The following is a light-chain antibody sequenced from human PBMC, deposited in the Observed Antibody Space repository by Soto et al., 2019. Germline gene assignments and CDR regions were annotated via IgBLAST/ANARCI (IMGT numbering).Light chain of an antibody. J-gene: IGLJ1*01. CDR2: SNS. CDR3: AAWDDSLNGFYV. V-gene: IGLV1-44*01. Sequence: QSVLIQPASASGTPGQRVTISCSGSSSNIGSNTANWYQQLPGTAPKLLIHSNSQRPSGVPDRFSGSKSGTSASLAISGLQSEDEADYYCAAWDDSLNGFYVFGTGTKGTVL. CDR1: SSNIGSNT.